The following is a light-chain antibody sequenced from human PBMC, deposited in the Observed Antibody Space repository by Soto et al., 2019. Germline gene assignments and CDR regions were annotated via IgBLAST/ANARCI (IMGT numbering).Light chain of an antibody. CDR1: NSNIGNNE. V-gene: IGLV1-36*01. CDR2: YND. CDR3: ASWDDSLNVYV. J-gene: IGLJ1*01. Sequence: QSVLTQPPSVSEAPRQRVTISCSRSNSNIGNNEVSWYQQLPGKAPKLLIFYNDLLPSGVSDRFSGSKSGTSASLAISGLQSEDEADYYCASWDDSLNVYVFGTGTKLTVL.